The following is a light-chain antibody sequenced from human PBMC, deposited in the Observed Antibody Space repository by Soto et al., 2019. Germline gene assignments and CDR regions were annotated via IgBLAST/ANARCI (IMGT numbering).Light chain of an antibody. CDR2: WAS. CDR3: HQYAREPFT. J-gene: IGKJ2*01. V-gene: IGKV4-1*01. CDR1: QSVLYTPNNNNY. Sequence: DIVMTQSPDSLAVSLGERATINCKSSQSVLYTPNNNNYLAWFQQKPGQPPKLLIYWASNRESGAPDRFSGSGSGTDFTLTISSVQAEDVAVYCCHQYAREPFTFGQGTKLEIK.